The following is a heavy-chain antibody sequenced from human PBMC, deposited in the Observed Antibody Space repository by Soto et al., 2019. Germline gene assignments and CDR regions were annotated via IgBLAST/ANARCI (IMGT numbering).Heavy chain of an antibody. CDR2: ISYDGTDE. J-gene: IGHJ4*02. D-gene: IGHD1-1*01. CDR1: GFSFSSYG. Sequence: QVQLVESGGGVVQPGRSLRLSCAASGFSFSSYGMHWVRQAPGKGLEWVAMISYDGTDEYYADSVKGRFTISRDNSKNAVYMQMNSLRAEDAAVYDCTKQESVGNDHFDYWGQGPLVTVSS. V-gene: IGHV3-30*18. CDR3: TKQESVGNDHFDY.